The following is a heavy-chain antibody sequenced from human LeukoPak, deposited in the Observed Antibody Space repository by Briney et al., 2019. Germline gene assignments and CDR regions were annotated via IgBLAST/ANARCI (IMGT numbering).Heavy chain of an antibody. Sequence: SETLSLTCTVSGGSISSYYWTWIRQSPVKGLEWIGYIFPSGSAFYNPSLESRVTISLDTSENQFSLTLSSVTAADTAVYYCARRNHYFYYLDVWGKGTTVTVSS. V-gene: IGHV4-4*09. CDR3: ARRNHYFYYLDV. J-gene: IGHJ6*03. CDR2: IFPSGSA. CDR1: GGSISSYY.